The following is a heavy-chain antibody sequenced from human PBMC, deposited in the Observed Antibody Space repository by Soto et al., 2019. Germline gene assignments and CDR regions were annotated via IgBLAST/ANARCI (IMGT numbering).Heavy chain of an antibody. D-gene: IGHD5-12*01. CDR1: GFTFSRYE. Sequence: EVQLVESGGGLVQPGGSLRLSCADSGFTFSRYEMDWVRQAQGKGLEWVAYINSGGSSIYYADSVKGRFTISRDNAKNSLYLEMNSLRAEDTAVYYCAKEKSVMYSGYDAFAIWGKGTMVTVS. CDR3: AKEKSVMYSGYDAFAI. CDR2: INSGGSSI. J-gene: IGHJ3*02. V-gene: IGHV3-48*03.